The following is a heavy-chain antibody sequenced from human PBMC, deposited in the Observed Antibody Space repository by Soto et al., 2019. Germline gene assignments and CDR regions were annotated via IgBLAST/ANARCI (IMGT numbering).Heavy chain of an antibody. Sequence: QVQLQQWGAGLLKPSETLSLTCAVYGGSFSGYSWSWIRQPPGKGLEWIGEINHSGSTNYNPTLKRRVTIPVDTSKKQFSLKLSSVTAADTAVYHCACIAVAGPASWDGMDVWGQGTTVIVSS. CDR2: INHSGST. V-gene: IGHV4-34*01. J-gene: IGHJ6*02. CDR1: GGSFSGYS. CDR3: ACIAVAGPASWDGMDV. D-gene: IGHD6-19*01.